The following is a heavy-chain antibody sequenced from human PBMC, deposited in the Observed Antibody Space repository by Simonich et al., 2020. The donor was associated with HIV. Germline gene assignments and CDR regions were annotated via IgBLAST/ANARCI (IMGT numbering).Heavy chain of an antibody. CDR2: IRAYNGNT. CDR3: ARGVSSGWSYYYYYSYMDV. V-gene: IGHV1-18*01. D-gene: IGHD6-19*01. J-gene: IGHJ6*03. Sequence: QVQLVQSGAEVKKPGASVKVSCKASGYTFTRYGISWVRQAPGQGLEWSDWIRAYNGNTNYAHKLQGRVTMTTDTSPSTAYMGLRGLRSDDTSVYYCARGVSSGWSYYYYYSYMDVWGKGTTVTVSS. CDR1: GYTFTRYG.